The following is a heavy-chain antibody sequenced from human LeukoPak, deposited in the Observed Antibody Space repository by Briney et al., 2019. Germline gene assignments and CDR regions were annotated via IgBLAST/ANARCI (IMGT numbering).Heavy chain of an antibody. CDR3: ARKGVDFWSGDAFDI. Sequence: GGSLRLSCAASGFTFSSYSMNWVRQAPGKGLEWVSYISSSSSTIYYADSVKGRFTISRDNAKNSLYLQMNSLRAEDTAVYYCARKGVDFWSGDAFDIWGQGTMITVSS. J-gene: IGHJ3*02. V-gene: IGHV3-48*01. CDR2: ISSSSSTI. CDR1: GFTFSSYS. D-gene: IGHD3-3*01.